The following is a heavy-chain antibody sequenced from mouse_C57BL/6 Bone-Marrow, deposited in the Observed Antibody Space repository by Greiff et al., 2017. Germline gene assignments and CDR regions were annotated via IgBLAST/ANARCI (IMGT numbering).Heavy chain of an antibody. CDR2: SRNKANDYTT. CDR3: ARDEDSGSSFSFAY. D-gene: IGHD1-1*01. CDR1: GFTFSDFY. V-gene: IGHV7-1*01. J-gene: IGHJ3*01. Sequence: EVKLMESGGGLVQSGRSLRLSCATSGFTFSDFYMEWVRQAPGKGLEWIAASRNKANDYTTEYSASVKGRFIVSRDTSQSILYLQMNALRAEDTAIYYCARDEDSGSSFSFAYWAQGTLATVSA.